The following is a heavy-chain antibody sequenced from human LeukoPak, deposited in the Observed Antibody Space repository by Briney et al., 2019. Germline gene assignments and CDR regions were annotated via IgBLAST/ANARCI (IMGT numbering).Heavy chain of an antibody. V-gene: IGHV3-30-3*01. D-gene: IGHD6-13*01. CDR3: ARDPEQQLVGRLDY. CDR2: ISYDGSNK. CDR1: GFTFSSYA. J-gene: IGHJ4*02. Sequence: GGSLRLSCAASGFTFSSYATHWVRQAPGKGLEWVAVISYDGSNKYYADSVKGRFTISRDNSKNTLYLQMNSLRAEDTAVYYCARDPEQQLVGRLDYWGQGTLVTVSS.